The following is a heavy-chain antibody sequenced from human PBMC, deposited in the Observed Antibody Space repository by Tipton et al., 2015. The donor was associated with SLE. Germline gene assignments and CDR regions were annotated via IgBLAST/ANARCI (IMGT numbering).Heavy chain of an antibody. V-gene: IGHV4-34*01. J-gene: IGHJ4*02. CDR1: GGSFSGYY. Sequence: TLSLTCAVYGGSFSGYYWSWIRQPPGKGLEWIGEINHSGSTNYNPSLKSRVTISVDTSKNQFSLKLSPVTAADTAVYYCARVGGSGNYWGQGTLVTVSS. D-gene: IGHD5-12*01. CDR3: ARVGGSGNY. CDR2: INHSGST.